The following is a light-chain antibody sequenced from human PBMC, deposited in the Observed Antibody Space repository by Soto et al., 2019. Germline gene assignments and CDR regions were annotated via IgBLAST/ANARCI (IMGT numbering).Light chain of an antibody. CDR2: GAS. Sequence: EIQMTQSPSSVSASVGDRVTITCRASQGISSWLAWYQQKPGTAPKRLIYGASILQNGVPSRFGGSGSGTEFTLTISSLQPEDFATYYCLQYNSPPLTFGQGTKVDIK. V-gene: IGKV1-12*01. CDR1: QGISSW. CDR3: LQYNSPPLT. J-gene: IGKJ1*01.